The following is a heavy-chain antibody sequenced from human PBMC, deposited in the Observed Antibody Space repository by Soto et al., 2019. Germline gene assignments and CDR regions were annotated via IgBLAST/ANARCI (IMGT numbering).Heavy chain of an antibody. CDR3: ARAQYDRDSTGYSTRFDY. CDR2: MSGGGNRT. V-gene: IGHV3-23*01. Sequence: PGGSLRLSCTSSGFTFTSYALSWVRQAPGKTLEWLATMSGGGNRTYYADSVKGRLTLSRDSSKNTLSLLMSSLRAEDTAVYYCARAQYDRDSTGYSTRFDYWGRGTLVTVSS. D-gene: IGHD3-22*01. CDR1: GFTFTSYA. J-gene: IGHJ4*02.